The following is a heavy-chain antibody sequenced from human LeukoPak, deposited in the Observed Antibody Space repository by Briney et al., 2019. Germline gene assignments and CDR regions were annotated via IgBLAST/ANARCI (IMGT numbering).Heavy chain of an antibody. J-gene: IGHJ4*02. V-gene: IGHV5-51*01. Sequence: GESLKISCKGSGYSFTSYWIGWVRQMPGKGLECMRIIYPGDSDTRYSPSFQGQVTISAEKPISTAYLQWSSLKATDTALYYCARLQGYSYGYPFDYWGQGTLVTVSS. D-gene: IGHD5-18*01. CDR3: ARLQGYSYGYPFDY. CDR2: IYPGDSDT. CDR1: GYSFTSYW.